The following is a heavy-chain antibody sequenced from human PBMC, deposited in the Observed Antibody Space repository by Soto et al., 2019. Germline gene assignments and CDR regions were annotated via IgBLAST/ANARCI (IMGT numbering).Heavy chain of an antibody. CDR2: ISYDGSNK. J-gene: IGHJ4*02. V-gene: IGHV3-30*18. CDR3: AKERYDYGDYVGNY. D-gene: IGHD4-17*01. Sequence: PGESLRLSCAASGFTFSSYGMHWVRQAPGKVLEWVAVISYDGSNKYYAESVKGRFTISRDNSKNTLYLQMNSLRAEDTAVYYCAKERYDYGDYVGNYWGQGTLVTVSS. CDR1: GFTFSSYG.